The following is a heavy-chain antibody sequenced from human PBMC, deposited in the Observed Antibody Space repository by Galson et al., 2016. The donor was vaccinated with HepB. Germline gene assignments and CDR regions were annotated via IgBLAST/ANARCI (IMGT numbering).Heavy chain of an antibody. Sequence: SETLSLTCTVSGDSINSTTYYWGWIRQPPGKGLEWVGVIYYSGSTYYNPSLKSRVTISVDTSTNQFSLKLRSMTAADTAMYYCARRSTVVRGSINRRRYWYIDIWGRGALVTVSS. V-gene: IGHV4-39*01. CDR3: ARRSTVVRGSINRRRYWYIDI. CDR2: IYYSGST. D-gene: IGHD3-10*01. CDR1: GDSINSTTYY. J-gene: IGHJ2*01.